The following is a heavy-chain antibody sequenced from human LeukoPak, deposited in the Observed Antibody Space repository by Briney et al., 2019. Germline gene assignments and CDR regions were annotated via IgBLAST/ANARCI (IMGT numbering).Heavy chain of an antibody. D-gene: IGHD3-22*01. CDR2: IWYDGSNK. CDR1: GFTFSSYG. Sequence: GGSLRLSCAASGFTFSSYGMHWVRQAPGKGLEWVAVIWYDGSNKYYADSVKGRFTISRDNSKNTLYLQMNSLRAEDTAVYYCASNYYYDSSGYLFEFDYWGQGTLVTVSS. J-gene: IGHJ4*02. V-gene: IGHV3-33*01. CDR3: ASNYYYDSSGYLFEFDY.